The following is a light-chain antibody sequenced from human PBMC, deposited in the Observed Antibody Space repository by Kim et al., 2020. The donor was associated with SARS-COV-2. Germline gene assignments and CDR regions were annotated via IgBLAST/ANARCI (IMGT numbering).Light chain of an antibody. CDR2: SNY. J-gene: IGLJ1*01. CDR3: AAWDDSLNGSYV. CDR1: SSNIGSNT. Sequence: QSVLTQPPSASGTPGQRVTISCSGSSSNIGSNTVKWYQQLPGTAPKLLIYSNYQRPSGVPDRFSGSKSGTSASLAISGLQSEDEADYYCAAWDDSLNGSYVFGTGTKVTVL. V-gene: IGLV1-44*01.